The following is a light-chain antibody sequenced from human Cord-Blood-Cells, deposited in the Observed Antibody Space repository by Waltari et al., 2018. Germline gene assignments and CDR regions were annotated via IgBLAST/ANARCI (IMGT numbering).Light chain of an antibody. CDR3: QQYNSYSPYT. Sequence: DIQMTQSPSTLSASVGDRVTITCRASQSISSWLAWYQQKPGKAPKLLIYDASSLESGVPSMFSSSGSGTKFTLTISSLQPDDFSTYYCQQYNSYSPYTFGQGTKLEIK. CDR1: QSISSW. J-gene: IGKJ2*01. V-gene: IGKV1-5*01. CDR2: DAS.